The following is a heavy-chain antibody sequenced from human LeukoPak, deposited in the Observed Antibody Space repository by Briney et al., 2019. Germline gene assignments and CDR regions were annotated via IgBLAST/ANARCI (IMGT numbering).Heavy chain of an antibody. D-gene: IGHD2-2*01. CDR1: AFTFDDYA. CDR3: AKDSCSSTSCPPLYYYYYMDG. CDR2: ISWDSGSI. Sequence: GRSLRLSCAASAFTFDDYAMHWVRQAPGKGLEWVSGISWDSGSIGYADSVKGRFTISRDNAKNSLYLQMNSLRAEDTALYYCAKDSCSSTSCPPLYYYYYMDGWGKGTTVTVSS. V-gene: IGHV3-9*01. J-gene: IGHJ6*03.